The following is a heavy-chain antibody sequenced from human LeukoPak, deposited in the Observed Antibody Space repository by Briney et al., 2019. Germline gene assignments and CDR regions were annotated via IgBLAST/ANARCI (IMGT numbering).Heavy chain of an antibody. Sequence: GASVKVSCKASGYTFTGYYMHWVRQAPGQGLEWMGWINPNSGGTNYAQKFQGRVTMTRDTSISTAYMELSRLRSDDTAVYYCARDLVDYDYVWGSYRYGYWGQGTLVTVSS. CDR2: INPNSGGT. J-gene: IGHJ4*02. D-gene: IGHD3-16*02. CDR3: ARDLVDYDYVWGSYRYGY. V-gene: IGHV1-2*02. CDR1: GYTFTGYY.